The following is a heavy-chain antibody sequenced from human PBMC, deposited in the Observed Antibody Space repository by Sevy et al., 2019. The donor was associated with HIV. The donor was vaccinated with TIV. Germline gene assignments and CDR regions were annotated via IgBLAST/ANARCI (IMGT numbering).Heavy chain of an antibody. D-gene: IGHD2-15*01. Sequence: GGSLRLSCAASGFTFSDYYMSWIRQAPGRGLEWIAYISIAGDIVYYADPVKGRFTISRDNAKNSLYLQLNSLRAEDTAVDYCARAAADCSGGTCYSAASNQYFRHWGQGTLVTVSS. CDR1: GFTFSDYY. CDR3: ARAAADCSGGTCYSAASNQYFRH. CDR2: ISIAGDIV. V-gene: IGHV3-11*01. J-gene: IGHJ1*01.